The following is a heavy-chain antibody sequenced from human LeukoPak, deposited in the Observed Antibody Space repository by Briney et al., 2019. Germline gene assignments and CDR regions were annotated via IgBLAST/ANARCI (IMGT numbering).Heavy chain of an antibody. CDR1: GGTFSSYA. V-gene: IGHV1-69*04. CDR2: IIPILGIA. D-gene: IGHD3-10*01. CDR3: ARGFTMVRGIPPYYYGMDV. Sequence: SVKVSCKASGGTFSSYAISWVRQAPGQGLEWMGRIIPILGIANYAQKFQGRVTITADKSTSTAYMELSSLRSEDTVVYYCARGFTMVRGIPPYYYGMDVWGQGTTVTVSS. J-gene: IGHJ6*02.